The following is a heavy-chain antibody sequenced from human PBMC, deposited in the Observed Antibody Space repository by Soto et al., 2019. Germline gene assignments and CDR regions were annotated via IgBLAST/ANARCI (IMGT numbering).Heavy chain of an antibody. Sequence: ASVKVSCKASGYTFTNYDISWVRQATGQGLEWMGWMNPNSANTGYAQKFQGRVSMTRDTSTNTAYMELSSLRSEDTAIYYCARMATSGTLNWFDPWGQGTLVTVSS. J-gene: IGHJ5*02. V-gene: IGHV1-8*01. CDR3: ARMATSGTLNWFDP. D-gene: IGHD1-26*01. CDR2: MNPNSANT. CDR1: GYTFTNYD.